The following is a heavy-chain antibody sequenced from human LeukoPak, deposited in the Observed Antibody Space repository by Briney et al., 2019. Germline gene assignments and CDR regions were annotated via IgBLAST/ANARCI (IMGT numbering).Heavy chain of an antibody. CDR1: RFTFSSYS. CDR2: ISSSSSYI. D-gene: IGHD1-26*01. J-gene: IGHJ3*02. Sequence: GGSLRLPCAASRFTFSSYSMNWVRQAPGKGLEWVSSISSSSSYIYYADSVKGRFTISRDNSKNTLYLQMNSLRAEDTAVYYCARGGSYLSAFDIWGQGTMVTVSS. V-gene: IGHV3-21*04. CDR3: ARGGSYLSAFDI.